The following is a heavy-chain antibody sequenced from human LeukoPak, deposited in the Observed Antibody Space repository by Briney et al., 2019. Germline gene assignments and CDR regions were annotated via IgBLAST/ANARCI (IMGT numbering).Heavy chain of an antibody. CDR2: ISSSGDII. J-gene: IGHJ4*02. CDR1: GFTFSACY. CDR3: ARPPED. V-gene: IGHV3-11*04. Sequence: GGSLRLSCAASGFTFSACYMTWIRQAPGKGLEWLSSISSSGDIIYYADSVKGRFTISRDNAKNSLYLQMNSLRAEDTGVYYCARPPEDWGQGTLVTVSS.